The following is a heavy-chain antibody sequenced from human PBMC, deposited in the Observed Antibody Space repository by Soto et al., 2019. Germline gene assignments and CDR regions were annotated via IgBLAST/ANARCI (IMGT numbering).Heavy chain of an antibody. Sequence: PSETLSLTCTFSGGSMSIYYWSLIRQPPGKGLEWIGYIYYSGSTNYNPSLKSRVTISVDTSKNQFSLKLSSVTAADTAVYYCARQGIYYGSGSYYSGRGSDYYYMDVWGKGTTVTVSS. V-gene: IGHV4-59*08. CDR1: GGSMSIYY. J-gene: IGHJ6*03. CDR3: ARQGIYYGSGSYYSGRGSDYYYMDV. D-gene: IGHD3-10*01. CDR2: IYYSGST.